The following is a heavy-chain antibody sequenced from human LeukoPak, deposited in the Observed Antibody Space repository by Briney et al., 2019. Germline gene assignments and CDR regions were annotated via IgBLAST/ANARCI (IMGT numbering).Heavy chain of an antibody. CDR3: AKGGISTSGLGD. CDR1: GFTFSNFI. D-gene: IGHD5-12*01. V-gene: IGHV3-23*01. J-gene: IGHJ4*01. Sequence: PGGSLRLSCAASGFTFSNFIMSWVRQAPGKGLEWVSGITAGGSAFHADSVKGRFTVSRDNSKNTQYLQMSSLRAEDTAVFYCAKGGISTSGLGDWGQGTLVTVSS. CDR2: ITAGGSA.